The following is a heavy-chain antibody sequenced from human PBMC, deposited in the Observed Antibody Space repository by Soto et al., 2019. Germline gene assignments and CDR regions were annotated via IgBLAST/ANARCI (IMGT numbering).Heavy chain of an antibody. D-gene: IGHD6-19*01. CDR1: GYTFTGYY. J-gene: IGHJ4*02. CDR2: INPNSGGT. V-gene: IGHV1-2*02. CDR3: ASVAVAGPFPFDY. Sequence: GASVKVSCKASGYTFTGYYMHWVRQAPGQGLEWTGWINPNSGGTNYAQKFQGRVTMTRDTSISTAYMELSRLRSDDTAVYYCASVAVAGPFPFDYWGQGTLVTVSS.